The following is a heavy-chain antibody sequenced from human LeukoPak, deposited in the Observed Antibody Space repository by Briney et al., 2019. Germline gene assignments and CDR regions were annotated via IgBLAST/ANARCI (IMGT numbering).Heavy chain of an antibody. V-gene: IGHV3-23*01. CDR2: ISGSGGST. J-gene: IGHJ5*01. D-gene: IGHD3-10*01. CDR3: AKGSYGSGSYPRNNWFDP. CDR1: GFTFSSYA. Sequence: GGSLRLSCAASGFTFSSYAMSWVRQAPGKGLEWVSAISGSGGSTYYADSVKGRFTISRDNSKNTLYLQMNSLRAEDTAVYYCAKGSYGSGSYPRNNWFDPWGQGTTVTVSS.